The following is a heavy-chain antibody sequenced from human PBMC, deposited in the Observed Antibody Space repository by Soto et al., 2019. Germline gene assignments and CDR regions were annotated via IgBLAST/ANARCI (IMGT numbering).Heavy chain of an antibody. V-gene: IGHV3-23*01. D-gene: IGHD6-19*01. Sequence: GGSLRLSCAASGFTFSSYAMSWVRQAPGKGLEWVSAISGSGGSTYYADSVKGRFTISRDNSKNTLYLQMNSLRAEDTAVYYCAKGMGSGWYFGRVGWSMAYAFDIWGQGTMVTVSS. J-gene: IGHJ3*02. CDR1: GFTFSSYA. CDR3: AKGMGSGWYFGRVGWSMAYAFDI. CDR2: ISGSGGST.